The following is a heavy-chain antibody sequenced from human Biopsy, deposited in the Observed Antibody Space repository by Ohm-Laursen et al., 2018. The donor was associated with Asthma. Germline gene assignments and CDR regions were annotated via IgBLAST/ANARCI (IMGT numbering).Heavy chain of an antibody. CDR3: AREGVNYYDSSGYLEY. CDR1: GFTFSDYY. J-gene: IGHJ4*02. CDR2: ISSSGSTI. Sequence: SLRLSCSASGFTFSDYYMSWIRQATGKGLEWVSYISSSGSTIYYADSVKGRFTISRDNAKNSLYLQMNSLRAEDTAVYYCAREGVNYYDSSGYLEYWGQGTLVTVSS. D-gene: IGHD3-22*01. V-gene: IGHV3-11*01.